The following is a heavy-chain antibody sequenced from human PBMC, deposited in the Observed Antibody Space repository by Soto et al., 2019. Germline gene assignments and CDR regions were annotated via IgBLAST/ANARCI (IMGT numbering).Heavy chain of an antibody. Sequence: WGWIRHPQGKGLEWIGSIYYSGSTYYNPSLKSRVTISVDTSKNQFSLKLSSVAAADTAVYYCARYCSSTSCYYNYYYGMDVWGQGTTVTVSS. CDR2: IYYSGST. J-gene: IGHJ6*02. CDR3: ARYCSSTSCYYNYYYGMDV. D-gene: IGHD2-2*01. V-gene: IGHV4-39*01.